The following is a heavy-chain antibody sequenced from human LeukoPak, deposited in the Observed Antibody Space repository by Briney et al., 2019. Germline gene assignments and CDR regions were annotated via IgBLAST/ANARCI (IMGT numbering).Heavy chain of an antibody. V-gene: IGHV3-23*01. J-gene: IGHJ4*02. CDR3: AKRALYGSGTYYFDC. D-gene: IGHD3-10*01. CDR1: GFTFSTNG. Sequence: GGSLRLSCAASGFTFSTNGMTWVRQAPGKGLEWGSDTGISSDSTYYADSAKGRFTTSRDNSKNTLYLQMNSLRAEDTAVYYCAKRALYGSGTYYFDCWGQGTLVTVSS. CDR2: TGISSDST.